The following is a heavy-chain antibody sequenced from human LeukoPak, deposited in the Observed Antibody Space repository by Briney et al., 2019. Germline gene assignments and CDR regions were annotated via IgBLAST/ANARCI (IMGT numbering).Heavy chain of an antibody. V-gene: IGHV1-8*03. CDR2: MNPNSGNT. Sequence: ASVKVSCKASGYTFTSYDINWVRQATGQGLEWMGWMNPNSGNTGYAQKFQGRVTITRNTSISTAYMELSSLRSEDTAVYYCARRVPSGAARLGRHAFDIWGQGTMVTVSS. J-gene: IGHJ3*02. D-gene: IGHD6-6*01. CDR3: ARRVPSGAARLGRHAFDI. CDR1: GYTFTSYD.